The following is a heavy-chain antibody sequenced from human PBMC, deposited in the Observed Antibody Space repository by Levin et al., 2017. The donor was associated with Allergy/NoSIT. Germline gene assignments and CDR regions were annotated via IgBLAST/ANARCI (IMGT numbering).Heavy chain of an antibody. V-gene: IGHV3-74*01. J-gene: IGHJ4*02. CDR2: INPEGTTT. Sequence: GGSLRLSCAGSGFIFTSYWMHWVRQAPGKGLMWVSRINPEGTTTNYADSVKGRFTISRDNAKSTLFLQMNSLRAEDTAIYYCVRYGSGSFDSPFDWGQGTLVTVSS. CDR3: VRYGSGSFDSPFD. D-gene: IGHD3-10*01. CDR1: GFIFTSYW.